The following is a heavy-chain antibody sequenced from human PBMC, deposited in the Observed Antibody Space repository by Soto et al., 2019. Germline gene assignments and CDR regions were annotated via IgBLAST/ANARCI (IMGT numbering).Heavy chain of an antibody. V-gene: IGHV4-4*02. J-gene: IGHJ4*02. D-gene: IGHD6-13*01. Sequence: SETLSLTCAVSGGSISSSNWWSWVRQPPGKGLEWIGKIYHSGSTNYNPSLKSRVTISVDKSKNQFSLKLSSVTAADTAVYYCARAAMGGSSWPFDYWGQGTLVTVSS. CDR2: IYHSGST. CDR1: GGSISSSNW. CDR3: ARAAMGGSSWPFDY.